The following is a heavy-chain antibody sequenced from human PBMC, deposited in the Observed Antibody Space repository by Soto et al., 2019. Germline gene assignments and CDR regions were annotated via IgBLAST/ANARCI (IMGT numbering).Heavy chain of an antibody. CDR2: IYYSGST. D-gene: IGHD3-10*01. V-gene: IGHV4-31*03. J-gene: IGHJ6*02. CDR3: AXVDGSGSNPYYYYGMDV. CDR1: GGSISSGGYY. Sequence: SETLSLTCTVSGGSISSGGYYWSWIRQHPGKGLEWIGYIYYSGSTYYNPSLKSRVTISVDTSKNQFSLKLSSVTAADTAVYYCAXVDGSGSNPYYYYGMDVWGQGTTVTVSS.